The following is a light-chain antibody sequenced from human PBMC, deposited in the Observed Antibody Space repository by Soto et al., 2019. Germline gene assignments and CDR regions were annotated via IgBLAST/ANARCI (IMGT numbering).Light chain of an antibody. J-gene: IGKJ2*01. V-gene: IGKV3-20*01. CDR3: QQYGSSPMYT. Sequence: EIVLTQTPGTLSLSPGERATLSCRASQSVSSSYLAWYQQKPGQAPRLLIYGASGRATGIPDRFSGSGSGTDFTLTISRLEPEDFAVYYCQQYGSSPMYTFGQVIKLEMK. CDR1: QSVSSSY. CDR2: GAS.